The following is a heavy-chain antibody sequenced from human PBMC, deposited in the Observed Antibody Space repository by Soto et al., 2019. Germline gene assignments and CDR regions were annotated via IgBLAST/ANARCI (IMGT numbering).Heavy chain of an antibody. D-gene: IGHD2-2*02. Sequence: KSSETLSLTCAVYGGSFSGYYWSWIRQPPGKGLEWIGEINHSGSTNYNPSLKSRVTISVDTSKNQFSLKLSSVTAADTAVYYCARGKVGSSRYCSSTSCYTRGSLRWFDPWGQGTLVTVSS. CDR3: ARGKVGSSRYCSSTSCYTRGSLRWFDP. CDR1: GGSFSGYY. CDR2: INHSGST. V-gene: IGHV4-34*01. J-gene: IGHJ5*02.